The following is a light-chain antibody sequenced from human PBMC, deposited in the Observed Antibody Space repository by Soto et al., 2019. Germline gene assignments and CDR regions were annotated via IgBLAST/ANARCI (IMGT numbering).Light chain of an antibody. CDR1: QSVNNN. CDR3: QQRSNWPIT. CDR2: GAS. V-gene: IGKV3-11*01. Sequence: ETLMTQSPATLSVSPGERATLSCRASQSVNNNLAWYQQKLGQAPRVLIYGASTRATGIPARFSGSGSGTDFTLTISSLEPEDFALYYCQQRSNWPITFGQGTRLEIK. J-gene: IGKJ5*01.